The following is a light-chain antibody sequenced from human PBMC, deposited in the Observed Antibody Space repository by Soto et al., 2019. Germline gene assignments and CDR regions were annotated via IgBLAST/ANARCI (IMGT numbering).Light chain of an antibody. CDR3: MQALQTPIT. CDR1: QSLLHSDGYNC. CDR2: LGT. V-gene: IGKV2-28*01. J-gene: IGKJ5*01. Sequence: DIVMTQSPLSLPVTPGEPASISCTSSQSLLHSDGYNCLDWYLQKPGQSPQLLIYLGTNRASGVPDRFSGSGSGTDFTLKISRVEAEDVGVYYCMQALQTPITFGQGTRLEMK.